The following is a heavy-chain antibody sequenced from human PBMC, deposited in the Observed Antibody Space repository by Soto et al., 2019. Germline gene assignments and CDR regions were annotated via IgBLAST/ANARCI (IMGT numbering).Heavy chain of an antibody. Sequence: EVQLVESGGGLVQPGGSLRLSCAASGFTFSNYAMNWVRQAPGKGLEWVSYISHKSSAIYHADSVKGRFTISRDNAKSSPYLQMSSRRGEDTAVYYCARDTYSSNTVTIMDYWGHGTLVTVSS. CDR1: GFTFSNYA. CDR3: ARDTYSSNTVTIMDY. V-gene: IGHV3-48*01. CDR2: ISHKSSAI. J-gene: IGHJ4*01. D-gene: IGHD4-17*01.